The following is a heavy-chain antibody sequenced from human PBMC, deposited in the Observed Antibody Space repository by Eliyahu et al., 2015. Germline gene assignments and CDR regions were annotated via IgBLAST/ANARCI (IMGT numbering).Heavy chain of an antibody. V-gene: IGHV4-34*01. Sequence: QVQLQQWGAGLLKPSETLSLTCAVXGGSFXGSYWXXIRQPPGKGLEWIGEINHSGSTNYNPSLKSRVTISVDTSKNQFSLKLSSVTAADTAVYYCARGVPYDDYVWGSYRYTRRFDPWGQGTLVTVSS. J-gene: IGHJ5*02. D-gene: IGHD3-16*02. CDR3: ARGVPYDDYVWGSYRYTRRFDP. CDR2: INHSGST. CDR1: GGSFXGSY.